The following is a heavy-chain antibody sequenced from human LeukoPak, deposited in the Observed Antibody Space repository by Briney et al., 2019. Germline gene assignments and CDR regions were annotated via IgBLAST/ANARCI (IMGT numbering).Heavy chain of an antibody. CDR3: ARVSSYYDFWSGYPAHFDY. J-gene: IGHJ4*02. V-gene: IGHV1-2*02. CDR2: INPNSGGT. CDR1: GYTLTGYY. Sequence: EASVKVSCKASGYTLTGYYMHWVRQAPGQGREWMGWINPNSGGTNNAQKLQGRVTMSRDTSISTAYMALSRLRSDDTAVYYCARVSSYYDFWSGYPAHFDYWGQGTLVTVSS. D-gene: IGHD3-3*01.